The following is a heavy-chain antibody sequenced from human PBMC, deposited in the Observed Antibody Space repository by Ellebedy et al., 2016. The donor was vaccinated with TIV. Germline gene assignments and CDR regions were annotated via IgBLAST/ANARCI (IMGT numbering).Heavy chain of an antibody. CDR1: GFSFSYYG. V-gene: IGHV3-48*02. CDR2: LSYDDRRTL. CDR3: TRDGGRGYDMDV. D-gene: IGHD3-16*01. J-gene: IGHJ6*02. Sequence: GGSLRLXXAASGFSFSYYGMNWVRQAPGRGLEWILHLSYDDRRTLSNAESVRGRFTISKDKAKNSVYLQMNSLRDEDTAVYYCTRDGGRGYDMDVWGQGTTVTVSS.